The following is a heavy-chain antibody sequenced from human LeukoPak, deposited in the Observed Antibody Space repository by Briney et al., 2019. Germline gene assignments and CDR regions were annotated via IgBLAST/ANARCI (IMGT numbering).Heavy chain of an antibody. Sequence: PGGSLRLSCAASGFTFSSYGMHWVRQAPGKGLEWVAVISYDGSNKYYADSVKGRFTISRDNSKNTLYLQMNSLRAEDTAVYYCAKDPPIRLGELSLPHWGQGTLVTVSS. CDR1: GFTFSSYG. CDR2: ISYDGSNK. J-gene: IGHJ4*02. CDR3: AKDPPIRLGELSLPH. V-gene: IGHV3-30*18. D-gene: IGHD3-16*02.